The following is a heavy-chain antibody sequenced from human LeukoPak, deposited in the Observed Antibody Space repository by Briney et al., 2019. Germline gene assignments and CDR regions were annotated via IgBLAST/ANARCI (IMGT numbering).Heavy chain of an antibody. Sequence: SSVKVSCKASGGTFSSFAVSWVRQAPGQGLEWMGGIIPILGVANYAQNFQGRVTITADTSTSTAYMELSSLRSEDTAVYYCARVHDILTIGFDYWGQGTLVTVSS. CDR2: IIPILGVA. CDR1: GGTFSSFA. CDR3: ARVHDILTIGFDY. J-gene: IGHJ4*02. D-gene: IGHD3-9*01. V-gene: IGHV1-69*04.